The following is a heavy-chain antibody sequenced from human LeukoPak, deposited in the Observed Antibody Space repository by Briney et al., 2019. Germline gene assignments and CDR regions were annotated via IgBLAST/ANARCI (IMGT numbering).Heavy chain of an antibody. CDR1: GYTFTAYY. CDR3: ARDQLELPGYFDY. D-gene: IGHD1-7*01. Sequence: SGTVSCKASGYTFTAYYMHWVRQAPGQGLEWMGGIIPIFGTANYAQKFQGRVTITADESTSTAYMELSSLRSEDTAVYYCARDQLELPGYFDYWGQGTLVTVSS. CDR2: IIPIFGTA. V-gene: IGHV1-69*13. J-gene: IGHJ4*02.